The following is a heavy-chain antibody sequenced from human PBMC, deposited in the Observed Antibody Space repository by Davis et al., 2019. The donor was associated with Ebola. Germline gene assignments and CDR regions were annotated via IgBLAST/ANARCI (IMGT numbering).Heavy chain of an antibody. V-gene: IGHV1-18*04. CDR3: ARDLTTSFYYYGMDV. CDR2: INPHNGNT. CDR1: GYTFTSYG. Sequence: AASVKVSCKASGYTFTSYGITWVRQAPGQGLEWMGWINPHNGNTNYAQNVQGRVIMTSDTATTTAYMEVGSLRSDDTAVYYCARDLTTSFYYYGMDVWGKGTTVTVSS. D-gene: IGHD4-17*01. J-gene: IGHJ6*04.